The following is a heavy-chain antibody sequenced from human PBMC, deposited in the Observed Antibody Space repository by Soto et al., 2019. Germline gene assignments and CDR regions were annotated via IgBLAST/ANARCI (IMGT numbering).Heavy chain of an antibody. CDR2: IYYSEST. CDR1: GGSVNSGTYY. V-gene: IGHV4-61*01. D-gene: IGHD6-19*01. J-gene: IGHJ6*02. CDR3: ARERWDSSGRYGMDV. Sequence: KTSETLSLTCTVSGGSVNSGTYYWSWIRRPPGKGLEWIGNIYYSESTNYNPSLRSRITISVDSSKNQFSLKLSSVTAADTAVYYCARERWDSSGRYGMDVWGQGTTVTVSS.